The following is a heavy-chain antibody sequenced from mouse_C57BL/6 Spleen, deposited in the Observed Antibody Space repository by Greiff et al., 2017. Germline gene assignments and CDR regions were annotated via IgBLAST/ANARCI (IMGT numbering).Heavy chain of an antibody. CDR1: GYTFTDYN. Sequence: SGPELVKPGASVKIPCKASGYTFTDYNMDWVKQSHGKSLEWIGDLNPNHGGTIYNQKFKGKATLTVDKSSSTAYMELRSLTSEDTAVYYCARRGSSYGNYLAYWGQGTLVTVSA. CDR3: ARRGSSYGNYLAY. V-gene: IGHV1-18*01. J-gene: IGHJ3*01. D-gene: IGHD2-10*01. CDR2: LNPNHGGT.